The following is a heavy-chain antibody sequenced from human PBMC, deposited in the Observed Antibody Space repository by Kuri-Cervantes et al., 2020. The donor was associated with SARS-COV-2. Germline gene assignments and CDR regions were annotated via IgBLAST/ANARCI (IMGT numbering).Heavy chain of an antibody. CDR3: ARYDYGDYVDAFDI. CDR1: GGSISSYY. V-gene: IGHV4-4*07. J-gene: IGHJ3*02. D-gene: IGHD4-17*01. CDR2: IYPSGST. Sequence: SETLSLTCTVSGGSISSYYWSWIRQPAGKGLEWIGRIYPSGSTNYNPSLKRRVTMSVDTSKNQLSLKLSSVTVADTAVYSCARYDYGDYVDAFDIWGQGTMVTVSS.